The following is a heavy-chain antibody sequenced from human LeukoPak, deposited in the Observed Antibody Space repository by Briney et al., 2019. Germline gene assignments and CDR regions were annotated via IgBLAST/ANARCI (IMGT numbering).Heavy chain of an antibody. CDR1: GGSISSYY. V-gene: IGHV4-59*01. D-gene: IGHD4-17*01. J-gene: IGHJ4*02. CDR3: ARVTLTFYGDYFDY. Sequence: SETLSLTCTVSGGSISSYYWSWIRQPPGKGLEWIGYIYYSGSTNYNPSLKSRVTISVDTSKNQFSLKLSSVTAADTAVYYCARVTLTFYGDYFDYWGQGTLVTVSS. CDR2: IYYSGST.